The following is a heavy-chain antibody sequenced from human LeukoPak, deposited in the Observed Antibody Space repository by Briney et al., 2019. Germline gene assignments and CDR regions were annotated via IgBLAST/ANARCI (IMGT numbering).Heavy chain of an antibody. CDR1: GGSISSSSYY. V-gene: IGHV4-39*01. CDR3: ARQLYYYHSRGYSGTPDAFDI. Sequence: KPSETLSLTCTVSGGSISSSSYYWGWIRQPPGKGLEWIGSIYYSGSTYNNPSLKSRVTISVDTSKNQFSLKLSSVTAADTAVYYCARQLYYYHSRGYSGTPDAFDIWGQGTMVTVSS. J-gene: IGHJ3*02. D-gene: IGHD3-22*01. CDR2: IYYSGST.